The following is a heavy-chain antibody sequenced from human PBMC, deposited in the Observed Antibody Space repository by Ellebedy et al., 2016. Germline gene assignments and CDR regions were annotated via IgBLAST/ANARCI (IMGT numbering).Heavy chain of an antibody. Sequence: GGSLRLXXAASGFNLSNYALHWVRQAPGRGLEWVALISYDGNNKYYADSVKGRFTISRDNSKDTLYLHMNSLRAEDTAVYYCARRDRDYMDVWGKGTTVTVSS. CDR3: ARRDRDYMDV. CDR2: ISYDGNNK. J-gene: IGHJ6*03. CDR1: GFNLSNYA. V-gene: IGHV3-30-3*01.